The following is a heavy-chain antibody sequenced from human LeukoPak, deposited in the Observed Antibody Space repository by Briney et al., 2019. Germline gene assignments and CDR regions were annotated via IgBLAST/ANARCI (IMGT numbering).Heavy chain of an antibody. D-gene: IGHD1-26*01. CDR2: ISYDGSNK. CDR3: VRDLGGRSGH. CDR1: GFTFSSYA. Sequence: GGSLRLSCAASGFTFSSYAMHWVRQAPGKGLEWVAVISYDGSNKYYADSVKGRFTISRDNSKNTLYLQMNSLRAEDTAVYYCVRDLGGRSGHWGQGTLVTVSS. V-gene: IGHV3-30-3*01. J-gene: IGHJ4*02.